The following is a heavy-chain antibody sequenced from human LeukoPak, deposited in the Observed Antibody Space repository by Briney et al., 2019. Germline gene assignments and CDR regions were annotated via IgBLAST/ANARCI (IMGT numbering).Heavy chain of an antibody. Sequence: SETLSLTCSVSGDSISRSSGYYFWSWIRQHPGKGLEWIGYIYYRGSTYYNPSLKSRVSISVDTSKDQFSLRLNSVTAADTAVYYCARVRYRDHYDNSGYYPDLGNWFDPWGQGTLVTVSS. CDR2: IYYRGST. CDR1: GDSISRSSGYYF. V-gene: IGHV4-31*03. CDR3: ARVRYRDHYDNSGYYPDLGNWFDP. J-gene: IGHJ5*02. D-gene: IGHD3-22*01.